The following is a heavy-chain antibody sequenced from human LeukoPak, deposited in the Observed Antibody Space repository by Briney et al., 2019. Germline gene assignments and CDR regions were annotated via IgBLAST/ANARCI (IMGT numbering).Heavy chain of an antibody. CDR2: IYYSGST. J-gene: IGHJ4*02. CDR1: GYSISSGYY. D-gene: IGHD3-10*01. CDR3: ARELWFGELSD. Sequence: PSETLSLTCAVSGYSISSGYYWSWIPQPPGKGLGWIGSIYYSGSTNYNPSLKSRVTISVDTSKIQCSLKLSSVTAADTAVYYCARELWFGELSDWGQGTLVTVSS. V-gene: IGHV4-38-2*02.